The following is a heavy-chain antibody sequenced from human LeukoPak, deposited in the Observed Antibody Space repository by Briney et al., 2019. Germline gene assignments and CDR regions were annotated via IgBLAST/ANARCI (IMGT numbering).Heavy chain of an antibody. V-gene: IGHV3-7*01. J-gene: IGHJ3*02. CDR3: ARALVAGIFDI. CDR1: GFIFSSYW. D-gene: IGHD6-19*01. CDR2: IKEDETAK. Sequence: PGGSLRLSCAASGFIFSSYWMAWVRQAPGKGLEWEANIKEDETAKYYVDSVRGRFTSSRDNAKNSLYLQMNSLRAEDTAVYYCARALVAGIFDIWGQGTLVTVSS.